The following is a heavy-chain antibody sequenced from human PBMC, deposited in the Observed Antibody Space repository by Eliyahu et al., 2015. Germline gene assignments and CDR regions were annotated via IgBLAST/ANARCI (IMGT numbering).Heavy chain of an antibody. V-gene: IGHV4-34*01. CDR3: ARGNRDFWSGYHED. CDR2: INHSGST. D-gene: IGHD3-3*01. CDR1: GGSFSGYY. J-gene: IGHJ4*02. Sequence: QVQLQQWGAGLLKPSETLSLTCAXYGGSFSGYYWSWIRQPPGKGLEWIGEINHSGSTNYNPSLKSRVTISVDTSKNQFSLKLSSVTAADTAVYYCARGNRDFWSGYHEDWGQGTLVTVSS.